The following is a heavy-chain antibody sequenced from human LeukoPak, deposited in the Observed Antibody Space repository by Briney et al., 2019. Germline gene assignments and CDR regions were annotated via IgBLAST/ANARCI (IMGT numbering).Heavy chain of an antibody. Sequence: GGSLRLSYAASGFTFSNHWMSWVRQAPGKGLEWVANIKEDGSDKHYVDSVKGRFTISRDNAKNSPYLQMNSLRAEDTAVYFCASAGDSIADYWGQGTLVTVSS. CDR2: IKEDGSDK. D-gene: IGHD4-17*01. J-gene: IGHJ4*02. V-gene: IGHV3-7*01. CDR1: GFTFSNHW. CDR3: ASAGDSIADY.